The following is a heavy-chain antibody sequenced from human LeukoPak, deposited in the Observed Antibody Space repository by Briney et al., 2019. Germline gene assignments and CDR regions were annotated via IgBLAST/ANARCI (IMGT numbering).Heavy chain of an antibody. CDR1: GYTFTSYN. CDR3: ARDKDY. V-gene: IGHV1-3*04. CDR2: INTGNGIT. Sequence: ASVKVSCKASGYTFTSYNIHWVRQAPGQRLEWMGWINTGNGITKYSQNFQGRVTITRDTSASTAYMEVSSLKSEDTAVFYCARDKDYWGQGTLVTVSS. J-gene: IGHJ4*02.